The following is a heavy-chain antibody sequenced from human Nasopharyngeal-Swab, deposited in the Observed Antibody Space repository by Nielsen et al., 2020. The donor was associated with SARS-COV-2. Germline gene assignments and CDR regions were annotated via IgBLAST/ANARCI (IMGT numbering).Heavy chain of an antibody. D-gene: IGHD2-15*01. V-gene: IGHV4-61*02. CDR3: ARDLHCSGGSCYSYGMDV. CDR2: IYTSGST. J-gene: IGHJ6*02. CDR1: GGSISSGSYY. Sequence: SETLSLTCTVSGGSISSGSYYWSWIRQPAGKGLEWIGRIYTSGSTNYNPSLKSRVTISVDTSKNQFSLKLSSVTAADTAVYYCARDLHCSGGSCYSYGMDVWGQGTTVTVSS.